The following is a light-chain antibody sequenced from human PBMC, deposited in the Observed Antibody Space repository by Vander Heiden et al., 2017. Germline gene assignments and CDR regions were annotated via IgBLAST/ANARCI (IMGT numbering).Light chain of an antibody. V-gene: IGKV4-1*01. CDR2: WAS. CDR3: QQYYTTLT. J-gene: IGKJ5*01. CDR1: QSVLYSSNNKNY. Sequence: DIMMTRSPDSLAVSLGERATINCKSSQSVLYSSNNKNYLAWYRQKPGQPPELLIYWASTRESGVPDRFSGSGSGTDFTLTISSLQAEDVAVYYCQQYYTTLTFGQGTRLEIK.